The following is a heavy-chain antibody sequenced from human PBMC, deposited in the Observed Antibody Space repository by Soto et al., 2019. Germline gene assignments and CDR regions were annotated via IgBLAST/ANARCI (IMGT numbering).Heavy chain of an antibody. V-gene: IGHV3-23*01. CDR3: AKDAPITETSRGYFDL. D-gene: IGHD3-22*01. CDR2: VSGSGGTI. J-gene: IGHJ2*01. CDR1: GFTFSTYA. Sequence: EAQLLESGGGLVEPGGSLRLSCAASGFTFSTYAMNWVRQAPGKGLEWVSVVSGSGGTIYYAESVRGRFTISRDNSKTTLYLQMNSLRAADTAVYYCAKDAPITETSRGYFDLWGRGTLVTVSS.